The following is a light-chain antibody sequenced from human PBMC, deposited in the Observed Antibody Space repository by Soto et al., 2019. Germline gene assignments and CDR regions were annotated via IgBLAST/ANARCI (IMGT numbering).Light chain of an antibody. CDR3: QAWDSGTAV. CDR1: KLGEKY. Sequence: SYELTQPPSVSVSPGQTASITCSGDKLGEKYACWYLQKPGQSPVLVIYQDTKWPSGIPERFSGSISGNTATLTISGTQAMDEGDYYCQAWDSGTAVFGGGTKLTVL. V-gene: IGLV3-1*01. CDR2: QDT. J-gene: IGLJ3*02.